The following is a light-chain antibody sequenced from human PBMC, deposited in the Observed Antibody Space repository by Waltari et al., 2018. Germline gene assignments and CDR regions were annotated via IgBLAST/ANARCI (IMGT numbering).Light chain of an antibody. CDR3: QSYDGSNAWV. V-gene: IGLV6-57*03. J-gene: IGLJ3*02. CDR2: EDI. CDR1: GGSIASNY. Sequence: KFMLTQPHSVSESPGKTVTISCTRRGGSIASNYVQWYRQRPGSAPTTVIYEDILKPSGVPDRFSGSIDYSPNSASLTISGLKTEDEADYYCQSYDGSNAWVFGGGTKLTVL.